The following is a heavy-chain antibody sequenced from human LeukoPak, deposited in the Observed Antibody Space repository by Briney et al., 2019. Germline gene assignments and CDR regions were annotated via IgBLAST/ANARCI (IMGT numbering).Heavy chain of an antibody. V-gene: IGHV3-9*01. CDR3: AKVRGTYSSGYFFDY. D-gene: IGHD6-19*01. CDR2: ISWNSGYI. CDR1: GFTFDNYA. Sequence: GGSLRLSCAASGFTFDNYAMHWVRQAPGKGLEWLSIISWNSGYIGYADSVKGRFTNSRDNAKKSLDLQMNSLRAEDTAFYYCAKVRGTYSSGYFFDYWGQGTLVTVSS. J-gene: IGHJ4*02.